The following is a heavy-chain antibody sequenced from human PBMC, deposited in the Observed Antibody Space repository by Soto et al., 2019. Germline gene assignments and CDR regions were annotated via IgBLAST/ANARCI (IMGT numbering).Heavy chain of an antibody. D-gene: IGHD3-10*01. CDR2: ISYDGSNK. V-gene: IGHV3-30-3*01. J-gene: IGHJ3*02. CDR3: AKTRGSGPVRTDAFEI. CDR1: GFTFSSYA. Sequence: SLRLSCAASGFTFSSYAMHWVRQAPGKGLEWVAVISYDGSNKYYADSVKGRFTISRDNSKNTLYLQMNTLRAEDTAVYYCAKTRGSGPVRTDAFEIWGQGTMVTVSS.